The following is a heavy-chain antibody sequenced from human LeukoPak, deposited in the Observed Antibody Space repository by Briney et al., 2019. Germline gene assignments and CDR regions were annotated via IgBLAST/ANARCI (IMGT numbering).Heavy chain of an antibody. CDR1: GFTVSSNY. J-gene: IGHJ6*02. D-gene: IGHD4-17*01. CDR3: AKGTVTPAGYYYYGMDV. CDR2: ISGSGGST. Sequence: GGSLRLSCAASGFTVSSNYMSWVRQAPGKGLEWVSAISGSGGSTYYADSVKGRFTISRDNSKNTLYLQMNSLRAEDTAVYYCAKGTVTPAGYYYYGMDVWGQGTTVTVSS. V-gene: IGHV3-23*01.